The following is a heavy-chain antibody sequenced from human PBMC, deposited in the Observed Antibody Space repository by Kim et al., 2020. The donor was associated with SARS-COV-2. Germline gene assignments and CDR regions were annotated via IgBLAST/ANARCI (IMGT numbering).Heavy chain of an antibody. J-gene: IGHJ4*02. CDR3: ARVRGATAFDY. V-gene: IGHV4-59*01. D-gene: IGHD5-12*01. Sequence: NCNPSLKRRVTISVDTSKNQFSLKRGSVTAADTAVYYCARVRGATAFDYWGQGTLVTVSS.